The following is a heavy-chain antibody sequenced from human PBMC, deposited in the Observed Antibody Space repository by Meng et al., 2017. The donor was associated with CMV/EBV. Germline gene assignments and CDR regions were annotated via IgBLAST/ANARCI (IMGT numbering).Heavy chain of an antibody. CDR3: ARGYCSSTSCRTGVWFDP. V-gene: IGHV1-2*02. CDR2: INPNSGGT. D-gene: IGHD2-2*01. J-gene: IGHJ5*02. Sequence: ASVKVSCKASGYTFTGYYMHWVRQAPGQGLEWMGWINPNSGGTNYAQKFQGRVTMTRDTSISTACMELSRLRSDDTAVYYCARGYCSSTSCRTGVWFDPWGQGTLVTVSS. CDR1: GYTFTGYY.